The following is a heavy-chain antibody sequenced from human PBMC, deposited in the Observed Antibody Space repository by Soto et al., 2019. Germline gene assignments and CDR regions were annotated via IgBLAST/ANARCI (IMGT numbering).Heavy chain of an antibody. CDR1: GYTFTGHY. Sequence: ASVKVSCKASGYTFTGHYIHWVRQAPEQGPEWMGEIGPESGATRYAQKFQGRVTMTLDMSITTVYMELNNLSPDDTAVYYCGRGRSGQIVVFYWGQGTPVTVSS. V-gene: IGHV1-2*02. D-gene: IGHD1-26*01. CDR3: GRGRSGQIVVFY. CDR2: IGPESGAT. J-gene: IGHJ4*02.